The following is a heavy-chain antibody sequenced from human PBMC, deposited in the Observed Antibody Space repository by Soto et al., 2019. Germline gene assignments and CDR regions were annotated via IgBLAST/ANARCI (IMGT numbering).Heavy chain of an antibody. V-gene: IGHV3-30-3*01. Sequence: GGSLRLSCAASGFTFSSYAMHWVRQAPGKGLEWVAVISYDGSNKYYADSVKGRFTISRDNSKNTLYLQMNSLRAEDTAVYYCARPLVPQEYSSSWYWARDYWGQGTLVTVSS. D-gene: IGHD6-13*01. CDR3: ARPLVPQEYSSSWYWARDY. CDR1: GFTFSSYA. J-gene: IGHJ4*02. CDR2: ISYDGSNK.